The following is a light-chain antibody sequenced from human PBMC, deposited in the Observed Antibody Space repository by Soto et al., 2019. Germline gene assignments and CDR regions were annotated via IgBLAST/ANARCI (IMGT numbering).Light chain of an antibody. CDR2: GAS. Sequence: EIVLTQSPGTLSLSPGERATLSCRASQSVSGSFLAWYQQKPGQAPRLLIYGASSRATGIPDRFSGSGSGTDFTLTISRLEPEDVAVYYCQQYDSSPLTFGGGTKVEIK. CDR3: QQYDSSPLT. J-gene: IGKJ4*01. V-gene: IGKV3-20*01. CDR1: QSVSGSF.